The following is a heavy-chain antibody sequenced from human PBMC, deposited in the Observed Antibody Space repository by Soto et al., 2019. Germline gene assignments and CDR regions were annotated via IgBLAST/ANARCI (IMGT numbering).Heavy chain of an antibody. Sequence: GGSLRLSCAASGFTFSNAWMNWVRQAPGKGLEWVGRIKSKTDGGTTDYAAPVKGRFTISRDDSKNTLYLQMNSLKTEDTAVYYCTTHVVTNTYYYGSGSYYHLYYWGQGTLVTVS. CDR3: TTHVVTNTYYYGSGSYYHLYY. V-gene: IGHV3-15*07. CDR2: IKSKTDGGTT. D-gene: IGHD3-10*01. CDR1: GFTFSNAW. J-gene: IGHJ4*02.